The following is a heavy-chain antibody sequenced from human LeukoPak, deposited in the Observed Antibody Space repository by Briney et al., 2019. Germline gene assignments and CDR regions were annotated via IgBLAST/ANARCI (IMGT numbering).Heavy chain of an antibody. V-gene: IGHV3-7*03. CDR3: AKGGFSDYYYGMDV. CDR2: IKQDGSEK. Sequence: PGGSLRLSCAASGFTFSSYAMSWVRQAPGKGLEWVANIKQDGSEKYYVDSVKGRFTISRDNAKNSLYLQMNSLRAEDTALYYCAKGGFSDYYYGMDVWGQGTTVTVSS. D-gene: IGHD3-10*01. CDR1: GFTFSSYA. J-gene: IGHJ6*02.